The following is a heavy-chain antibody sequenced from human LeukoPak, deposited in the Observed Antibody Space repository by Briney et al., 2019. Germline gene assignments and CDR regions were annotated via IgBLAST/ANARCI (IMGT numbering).Heavy chain of an antibody. J-gene: IGHJ5*02. CDR2: ISYDGGNK. V-gene: IGHV3-30*18. D-gene: IGHD3-9*01. CDR3: AKDLGWGYYDILTGYSLGGFDP. Sequence: VGCLRVSCAASRFTFCSYIMRCVPQAPGKGLGWGADISYDGGNKYYADSVRGRFTISRDNSKNTLYLQMDSLRVEDTAVYYCAKDLGWGYYDILTGYSLGGFDPWGQGTLVTVSS. CDR1: RFTFCSYI.